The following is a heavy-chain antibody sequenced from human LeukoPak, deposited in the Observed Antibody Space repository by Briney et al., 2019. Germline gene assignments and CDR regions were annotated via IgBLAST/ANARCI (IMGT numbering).Heavy chain of an antibody. CDR2: ISSSGSTT. J-gene: IGHJ4*02. Sequence: GGSLRLSCAASGFTFSSYEMNWVRQAPGKGLEWVSYISSSGSTTYYADSVKGRFTISRDNAKNSLYLQMNSLRAEDTALYYCARGFVAPDSWGQGTLVTVSS. CDR3: ARGFVAPDS. CDR1: GFTFSSYE. D-gene: IGHD5-12*01. V-gene: IGHV3-48*03.